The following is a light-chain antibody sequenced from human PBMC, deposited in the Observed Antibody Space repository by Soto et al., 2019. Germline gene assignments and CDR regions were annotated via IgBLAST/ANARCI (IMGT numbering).Light chain of an antibody. CDR3: KSYTSSTSFV. V-gene: IGLV2-14*01. Sequence: XSVXTQPAXVSXXPXQSITISCTGNSSDIGTYHYVSWYQQHPGKAPRLVIYDVSNRPSGVSNRFSGSKSGNTASLTIAGLQSEDEADYYCKSYTSSTSFVFGTGTKVTV. CDR1: SSDIGTYHY. CDR2: DVS. J-gene: IGLJ1*01.